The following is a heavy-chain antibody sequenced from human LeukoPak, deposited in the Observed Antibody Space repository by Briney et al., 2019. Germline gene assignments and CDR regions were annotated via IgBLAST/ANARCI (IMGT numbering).Heavy chain of an antibody. CDR1: GGSFSGYY. CDR2: INHSGST. V-gene: IGHV4-34*01. Sequence: SETLSLTCAVYGGSFSGYYWSWIRQPPGKGLEWIGEINHSGSTSYNPSLKSRVTISVDTSKNQFSLKLSSVTAADTAVYYCARGDAFDIWGQGTMVTVSS. J-gene: IGHJ3*02. CDR3: ARGDAFDI.